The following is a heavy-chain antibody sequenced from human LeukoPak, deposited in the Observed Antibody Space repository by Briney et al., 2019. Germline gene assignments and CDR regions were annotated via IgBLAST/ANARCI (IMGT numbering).Heavy chain of an antibody. D-gene: IGHD6-13*01. Sequence: GGSLRLSCAASGFIFTNYFMSWVRQAPGKGLEWVASIKHDGSEKYYVDSVRGRFTISGDNTMNSLYLQMSSLRAEDTAVYYCARDKGSSWSAREIDYWGQGTLVTVSS. V-gene: IGHV3-7*01. J-gene: IGHJ4*02. CDR2: IKHDGSEK. CDR1: GFIFTNYF. CDR3: ARDKGSSWSAREIDY.